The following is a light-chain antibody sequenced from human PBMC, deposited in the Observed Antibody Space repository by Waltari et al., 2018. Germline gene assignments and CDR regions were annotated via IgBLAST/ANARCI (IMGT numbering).Light chain of an antibody. Sequence: DIVVTQSPLSLPVTPGEPASISCRSSQSLLHRNINNYLDWYLQKPGQSPQLLIYLGSNRASGVPDRFSGSGSGTDFTLRISRVEAEDVGVYYCMQSLQTLWTFGPGTKVEIK. CDR1: QSLLHRNINNY. V-gene: IGKV2-28*01. CDR2: LGS. CDR3: MQSLQTLWT. J-gene: IGKJ1*01.